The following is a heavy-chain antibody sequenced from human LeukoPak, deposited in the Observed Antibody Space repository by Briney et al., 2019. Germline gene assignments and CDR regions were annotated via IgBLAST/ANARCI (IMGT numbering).Heavy chain of an antibody. CDR3: ASSTYGSGSYSPLAY. J-gene: IGHJ4*02. V-gene: IGHV1-2*02. D-gene: IGHD3-10*01. CDR1: GYTFTAYY. CDR2: INPNSGGT. Sequence: GASVKVSCKASGYTFTAYYMHWVRQAPGQGLEWMGWINPNSGGTNYAQKFQGRVTMTRDTSISTAYMELGRLRSDDTAVYYCASSTYGSGSYSPLAYWGQGTLVTVSS.